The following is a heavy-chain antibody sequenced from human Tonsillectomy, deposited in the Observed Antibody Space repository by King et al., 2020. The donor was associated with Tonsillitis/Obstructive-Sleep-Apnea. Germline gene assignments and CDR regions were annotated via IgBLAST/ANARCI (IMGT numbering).Heavy chain of an antibody. CDR3: AGGYYGYKGVLFDY. V-gene: IGHV4-34*01. D-gene: IGHD3-16*01. Sequence: VQLQQWGAGLLKPSETLSLTCAVYGGSFSDYYWSWIRRPPGKGLEWIGEINHSGITNYNPSLKSRVRISFDTTKNQFPLKLTSVTAADTAVYYCAGGYYGYKGVLFDYWGQGTLVTVSS. J-gene: IGHJ4*02. CDR2: INHSGIT. CDR1: GGSFSDYY.